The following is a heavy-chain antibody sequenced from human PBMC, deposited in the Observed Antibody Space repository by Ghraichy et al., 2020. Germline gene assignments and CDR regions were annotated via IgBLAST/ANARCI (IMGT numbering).Heavy chain of an antibody. D-gene: IGHD3-22*01. CDR3: ARARNSNGYYPVGY. J-gene: IGHJ4*02. Sequence: SETLSLTCTVSGDSISSGDYFWGWIRHLPGKGLEWIGYIYKSGSTYYSPSLQSRLTISIDASKNQFSLKRNSVTAADTAIYYCARARNSNGYYPVGYWGQGTLVTVSS. CDR2: IYKSGST. CDR1: GDSISSGDYF. V-gene: IGHV4-30-4*08.